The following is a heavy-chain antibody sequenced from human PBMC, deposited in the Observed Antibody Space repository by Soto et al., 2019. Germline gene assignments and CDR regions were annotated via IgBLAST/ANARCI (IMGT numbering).Heavy chain of an antibody. D-gene: IGHD3-10*01. Sequence: SETLSLTCAVSGSSISSSNWWSWVRQPPGKGLEWIGEIYHSGSTNYNPSLKSRVTISVDKSKNQFSLKLSSVTAADTAVYYCARDYMVRGVMRWFDPWGQGTLVTVS. CDR3: ARDYMVRGVMRWFDP. CDR2: IYHSGST. V-gene: IGHV4-4*02. J-gene: IGHJ5*02. CDR1: GSSISSSNW.